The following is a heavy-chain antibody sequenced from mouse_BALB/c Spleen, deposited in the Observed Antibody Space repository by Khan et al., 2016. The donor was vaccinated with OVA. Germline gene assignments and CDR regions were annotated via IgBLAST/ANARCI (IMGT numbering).Heavy chain of an antibody. CDR2: ISTYSGNT. CDR3: AIPAYDGYYDY. V-gene: IGHV1S137*01. Sequence: QVQLKQSGPELVRPGVSVKISCKGSGYTFTDYAMYWVKQSHAKSLEWIGLISTYSGNTNYNQKFKGKATMTVDKASSTAYMELARLTSDDSAIYYCAIPAYDGYYDYWGQGTTLTVSS. J-gene: IGHJ2*01. CDR1: GYTFTDYA. D-gene: IGHD2-3*01.